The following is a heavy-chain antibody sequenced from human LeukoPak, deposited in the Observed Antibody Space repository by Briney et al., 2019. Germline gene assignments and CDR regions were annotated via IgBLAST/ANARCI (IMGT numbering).Heavy chain of an antibody. CDR1: GFIFSNYG. D-gene: IGHD3-10*01. CDR3: AKVLWFRELISHYYYTMDV. CDR2: ISYDGRNE. V-gene: IGHV3-30*18. J-gene: IGHJ6*02. Sequence: GSLRLSCVASGFIFSNYGMHWVRQAPGEGLEWVAVISYDGRNEYYADSVKGRFTISRDDSKDTLYLQMNSLRAEDTAVYFCAKVLWFRELISHYYYTMDVWSQGTTVTVSS.